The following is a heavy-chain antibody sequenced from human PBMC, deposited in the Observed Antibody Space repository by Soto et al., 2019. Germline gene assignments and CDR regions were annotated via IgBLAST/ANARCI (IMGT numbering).Heavy chain of an antibody. V-gene: IGHV1-69*08. CDR1: GGTFSSYT. Sequence: QVQLVQSGAEVKKPGSSVKVSCKASGGTFSSYTISWVRQAPGQGLEWMGRIIPILGIANYAQKFQGRVTITADKSTSTAYMELSGLRSEDTAVYSCARDSATPFDYWGQGTLVTVSS. D-gene: IGHD2-15*01. CDR2: IIPILGIA. J-gene: IGHJ4*02. CDR3: ARDSATPFDY.